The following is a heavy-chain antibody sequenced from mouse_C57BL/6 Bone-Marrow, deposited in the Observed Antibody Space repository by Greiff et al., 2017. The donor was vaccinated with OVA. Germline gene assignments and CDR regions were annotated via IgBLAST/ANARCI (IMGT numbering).Heavy chain of an antibody. V-gene: IGHV1-53*01. J-gene: IGHJ2*01. D-gene: IGHD1-1*01. CDR3: ARLVGDY. CDR2: INPSNGGT. Sequence: VLLQQPGTELVKPGASVKLSCKASGFTFTSYWMHWVKQRPGQGLEWIGDINPSNGGTNYNEKLQSKATLTVNKSSSTAYMHLSSLTSEDSAVYYCARLVGDYWGQGTTLTVSA. CDR1: GFTFTSYW.